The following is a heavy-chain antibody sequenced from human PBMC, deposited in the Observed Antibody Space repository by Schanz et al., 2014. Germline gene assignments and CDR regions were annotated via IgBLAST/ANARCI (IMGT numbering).Heavy chain of an antibody. D-gene: IGHD3-10*01. CDR2: ISAYTNNT. J-gene: IGHJ4*02. V-gene: IGHV1-18*01. Sequence: QVQLVQSGPEVKEPGASVKVSCEASRYTFNTYGLNWVRQAPGQGLEWMGWISAYTNNTNYAQKVQGRVTMTRDTSASTAYMELSSLTSEDTAVHYCARGRGFYDYWGQGTLVTVSS. CDR1: RYTFNTYG. CDR3: ARGRGFYDY.